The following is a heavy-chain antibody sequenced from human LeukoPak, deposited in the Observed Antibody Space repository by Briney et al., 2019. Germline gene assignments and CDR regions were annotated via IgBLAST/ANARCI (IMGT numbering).Heavy chain of an antibody. CDR2: INWNGGST. CDR1: GFTVSSNY. V-gene: IGHV3-20*04. D-gene: IGHD5-12*01. CDR3: ARVGLDRRGYSGYEAFDY. J-gene: IGHJ4*02. Sequence: PGGSLRLSCAASGFTVSSNYMSWVRQAPGKGLEWVSSINWNGGSTGYADSVKGRFTISRDNAKNSQYLQMNRLRVEDTAVYYCARVGLDRRGYSGYEAFDYRGQGTLVTVSS.